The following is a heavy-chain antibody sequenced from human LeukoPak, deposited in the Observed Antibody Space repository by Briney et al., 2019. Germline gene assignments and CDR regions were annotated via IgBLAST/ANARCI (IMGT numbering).Heavy chain of an antibody. CDR2: IIPIFGTA. D-gene: IGHD3-10*01. J-gene: IGHJ4*02. Sequence: SVKVSCKASGGTFSSYAISWVRQAPGQGLEWMGRIIPIFGTANYAQKFQGRVTITADESTSTAYMELSSLRSEDTAVYYCASHLVYGSGSYYNGLGESNYWGQGTLVTVSS. CDR3: ASHLVYGSGSYYNGLGESNY. CDR1: GGTFSSYA. V-gene: IGHV1-69*15.